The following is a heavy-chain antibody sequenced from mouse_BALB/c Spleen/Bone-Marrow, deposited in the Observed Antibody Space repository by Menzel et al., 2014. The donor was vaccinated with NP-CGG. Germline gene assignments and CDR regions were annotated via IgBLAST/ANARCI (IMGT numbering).Heavy chain of an antibody. J-gene: IGHJ4*01. CDR1: GDSITSGY. CDR3: ARFGYDYALDY. CDR2: ISYSGST. Sequence: EVQLQQSGPSLVKPSQTLPLPCSVTGDSITSGYWNWIRKFPGNKLEYMGYISYSGSTYYNPSLKSRISITRDTSKNQYYRQLKSVATEDTSTYYCARFGYDYALDYWGQGTSVTVSS. V-gene: IGHV3-8*02. D-gene: IGHD2-2*01.